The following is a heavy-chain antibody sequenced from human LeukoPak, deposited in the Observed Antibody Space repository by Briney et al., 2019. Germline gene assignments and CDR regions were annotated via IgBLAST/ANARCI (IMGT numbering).Heavy chain of an antibody. D-gene: IGHD3-22*01. CDR2: IYYSGST. V-gene: IGHV4-59*01. CDR1: GGTISSYY. Sequence: PSETLSLTCTVSGGTISSYYWSWIRQPPGKGLEWIGYIYYSGSTNYNPSLKSRVTISVDTSKNQFSLKLSSVTAADTAVYYCARVVYYDSSGLLYYFDYWGQGTLVTVSS. J-gene: IGHJ4*02. CDR3: ARVVYYDSSGLLYYFDY.